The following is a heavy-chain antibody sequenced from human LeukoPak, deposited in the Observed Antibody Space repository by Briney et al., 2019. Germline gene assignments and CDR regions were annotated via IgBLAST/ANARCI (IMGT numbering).Heavy chain of an antibody. CDR1: GFTFSSYA. CDR2: ILASGAT. J-gene: IGHJ4*02. CDR3: ARARNYYDNSGYLNY. V-gene: IGHV3-23*01. D-gene: IGHD3-22*01. Sequence: GGSLRLSCAASGFTFSSYAMNWVRQAPGKGLEWVSAILASGATYYADPVKGRFTISRDNAKNSLYLQMNSLRAEDTALYYCARARNYYDNSGYLNYWGQGTLVTVSS.